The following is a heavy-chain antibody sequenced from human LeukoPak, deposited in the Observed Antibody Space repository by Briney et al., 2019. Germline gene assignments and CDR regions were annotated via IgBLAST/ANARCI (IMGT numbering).Heavy chain of an antibody. V-gene: IGHV3-30*18. CDR2: ISYDGSNK. Sequence: GGPLRLSCAASGFTFSSYGMHWVRQAPGKGLEWVAVISYDGSNKYYADSVKGRFTISRDNSKNTLYLQMNSLRAEDTAVYYCAKDRRLGYCSGGSCYLDYWGQGTLVTVSS. J-gene: IGHJ4*02. CDR1: GFTFSSYG. CDR3: AKDRRLGYCSGGSCYLDY. D-gene: IGHD2-15*01.